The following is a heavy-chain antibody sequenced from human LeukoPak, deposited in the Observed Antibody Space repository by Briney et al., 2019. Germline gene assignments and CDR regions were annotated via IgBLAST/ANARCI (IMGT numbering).Heavy chain of an antibody. V-gene: IGHV3-33*01. J-gene: IGHJ6*03. CDR2: IWHDGSNK. CDR1: GFTFSSYG. D-gene: IGHD1-26*01. Sequence: PGGSLRLSCAASGFTFSSYGMHWVRQAPGKGLEWVAVIWHDGSNKYYADSVKGRFTISRDNSKNTLCLQMNSLRAEDTAVYYCARAGGSYLVYYYYMDVWGKGTTVTVSS. CDR3: ARAGGSYLVYYYYMDV.